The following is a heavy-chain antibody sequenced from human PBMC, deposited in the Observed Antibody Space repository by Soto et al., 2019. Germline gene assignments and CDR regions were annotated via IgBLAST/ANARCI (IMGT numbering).Heavy chain of an antibody. CDR2: VSGSGGST. Sequence: EVQLLESGGGLVQPGGSLRLSCAASGFTFSIYAMSWVRQAPGKGLEWVSAVSGSGGSTYYAESVKGRFTISRDNFKNTLYLQMNSLRAEDTAVYYCAKVLSWGFGDFDYWGQGTLVTVSS. D-gene: IGHD3-10*01. J-gene: IGHJ4*02. CDR1: GFTFSIYA. V-gene: IGHV3-23*01. CDR3: AKVLSWGFGDFDY.